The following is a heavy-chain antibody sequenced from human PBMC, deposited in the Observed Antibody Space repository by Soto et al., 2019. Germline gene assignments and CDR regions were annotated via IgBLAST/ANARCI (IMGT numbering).Heavy chain of an antibody. J-gene: IGHJ3*02. CDR2: LYDLDGT. D-gene: IGHD1-1*01. Sequence: GGSLRLSCAAFGFTVSGKKYVAWVRQAPGKGLEWVSALYDLDGTYYADSVKGRFTTSSDSYRTTVYLQMNSLRPDDTAVYSCATWHLQEHAYDIWGQGTMVTVSS. V-gene: IGHV3-53*01. CDR3: ATWHLQEHAYDI. CDR1: GFTVSGKKY.